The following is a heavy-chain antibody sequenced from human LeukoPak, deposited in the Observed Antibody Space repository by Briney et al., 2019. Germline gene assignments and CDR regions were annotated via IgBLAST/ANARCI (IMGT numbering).Heavy chain of an antibody. CDR2: IDYSGST. CDR1: GGSISSSSYY. J-gene: IGHJ5*02. V-gene: IGHV4-39*01. D-gene: IGHD4/OR15-4a*01. CDR3: ARHDHSDFGDPNWFDP. Sequence: SETLSLTCTVSGGSISSSSYYWGWIRQSPGKGPEWIGSIDYSGSTFYSPSLRSRVTISVDTSKNHFFLRLTSVTAADTAVYYCARHDHSDFGDPNWFDPWGQGTLFTVSS.